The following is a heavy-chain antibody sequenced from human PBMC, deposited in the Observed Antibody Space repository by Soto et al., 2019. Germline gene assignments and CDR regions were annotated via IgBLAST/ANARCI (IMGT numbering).Heavy chain of an antibody. D-gene: IGHD1-20*01. CDR2: IGGYGDDT. Sequence: EVQMLESGGGLVQPGGSLRLSCAASGFTFSIYAMSWVRQAPGKGLEWVLGIGGYGDDTYYADSVKGHFTISRDNSKNPLVLQMNRVRTEDTAIYYCAKDRMDHNSVWDPFDIWGRGTMVTVSS. V-gene: IGHV3-23*01. CDR3: AKDRMDHNSVWDPFDI. J-gene: IGHJ3*02. CDR1: GFTFSIYA.